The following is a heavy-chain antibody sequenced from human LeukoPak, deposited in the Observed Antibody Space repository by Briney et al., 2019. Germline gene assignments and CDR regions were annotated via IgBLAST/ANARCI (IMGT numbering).Heavy chain of an antibody. V-gene: IGHV4-31*03. CDR3: AAADWESFYFDS. CDR1: GGSVSIGGYY. Sequence: SETLSLTCTVSGGSVSIGGYYWNWIRQHPGKGLEWIGFTSYSEGTYYNPSLMSRITISVDRSQNQFSLKMRDVTAADTAVYFCAAADWESFYFDSWGQGALVAVSS. CDR2: TSYSEGT. D-gene: IGHD1-26*01. J-gene: IGHJ4*02.